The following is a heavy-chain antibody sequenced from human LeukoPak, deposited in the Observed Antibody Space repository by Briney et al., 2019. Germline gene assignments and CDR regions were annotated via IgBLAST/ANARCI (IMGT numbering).Heavy chain of an antibody. CDR3: AKEGDNTGYRYVDD. D-gene: IGHD3-22*01. V-gene: IGHV3-48*04. Sequence: PGRSLRLSCAASGFKLIGYSMNWVRQAPGKGMEWVSYINSISGTIIYADSVKGRFTISRDNAKNSPYLQWSCLRCEDTAVYCCAKEGDNTGYRYVDDWGQGALVTVSS. CDR2: INSISGTI. J-gene: IGHJ4*02. CDR1: GFKLIGYS.